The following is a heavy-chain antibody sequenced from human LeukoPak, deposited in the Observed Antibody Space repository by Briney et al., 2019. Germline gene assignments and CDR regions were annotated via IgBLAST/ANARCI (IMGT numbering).Heavy chain of an antibody. CDR1: GYTFNNHY. V-gene: IGHV1-46*02. J-gene: IGHJ4*02. CDR2: INPSGGST. D-gene: IGHD6-19*01. CDR3: ARQGTYSSAIGMGY. Sequence: ASVKVSCKAAGYTFNNHYMYWVRQAPGQGLEWMGVINPSGGSTSYAQKFQGRVTMTRDTSTRTVYMEVNSLRSEDTAVYYCARQGTYSSAIGMGYWGQGTLVTVSS.